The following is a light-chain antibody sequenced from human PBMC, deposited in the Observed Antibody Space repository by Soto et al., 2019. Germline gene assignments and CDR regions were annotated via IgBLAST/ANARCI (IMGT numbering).Light chain of an antibody. J-gene: IGKJ4*01. Sequence: DIQMTQSPSTLSASVGDRVTITCRASDSISSWLAWYQQKPGKAPKLLIYKASSLEVGVPSRFSGGGSGTEFTLTISSLQPDDFASYYCQQYNGFFLTFGGGTKVEIK. V-gene: IGKV1-5*03. CDR2: KAS. CDR3: QQYNGFFLT. CDR1: DSISSW.